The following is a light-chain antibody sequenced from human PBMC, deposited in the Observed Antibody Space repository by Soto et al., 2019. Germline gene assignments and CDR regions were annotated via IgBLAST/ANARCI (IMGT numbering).Light chain of an antibody. CDR1: QSVLYSSNNKNY. J-gene: IGKJ4*01. V-gene: IGKV4-1*01. CDR2: WAS. Sequence: DIVMTQSPDSLAVSLGERATINCKSSQSVLYSSNNKNYLAWYQQKPGQPPKLLIYWASTRESGVPDRFSGSGSGTDFTLTISSLQADGVAVYYCQQYYSTPLTFGGGTKVEIK. CDR3: QQYYSTPLT.